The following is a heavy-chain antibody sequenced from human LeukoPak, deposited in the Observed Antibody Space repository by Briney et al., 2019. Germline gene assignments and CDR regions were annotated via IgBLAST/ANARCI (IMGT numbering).Heavy chain of an antibody. CDR2: ISYDGSNK. CDR3: ARDVAIVVKSRAHWPYFDY. D-gene: IGHD2-2*01. Sequence: GGSLRLSCAASGFTFSSYAMHWVRQAPGKGLEWVAVISYDGSNKYYADSVKGRFTISRDNSKNTLYLQMNSLRAEDTAVYYCARDVAIVVKSRAHWPYFDYWGQGTLVTVSS. CDR1: GFTFSSYA. V-gene: IGHV3-30-3*01. J-gene: IGHJ4*02.